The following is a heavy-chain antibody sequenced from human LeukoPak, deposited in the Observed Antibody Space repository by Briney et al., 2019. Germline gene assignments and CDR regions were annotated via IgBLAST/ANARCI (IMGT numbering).Heavy chain of an antibody. CDR3: AKDRNIVIIPAAIEGFDY. D-gene: IGHD2-2*01. CDR2: IWNDGSKK. J-gene: IGHJ4*02. CDR1: GFPFSSYG. Sequence: PGGSLRLSGAASGFPFSSYGMHGVRQAPGKGLEWVAVIWNDGSKKLYADSVKGRFTVSRDNHKNVVFLQMNTLRVDDTAVYYCAKDRNIVIIPAAIEGFDYWGLGTLVTVAS. V-gene: IGHV3-33*06.